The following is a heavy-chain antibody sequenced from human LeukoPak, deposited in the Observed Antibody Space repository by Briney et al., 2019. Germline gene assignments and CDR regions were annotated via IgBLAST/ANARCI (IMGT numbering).Heavy chain of an antibody. V-gene: IGHV3-23*01. D-gene: IGHD4-23*01. CDR1: GFTFNSYA. J-gene: IGHJ4*02. CDR2: ISGSGGST. Sequence: GGSLRLSCAASGFTFNSYATSWVRQAPGKGLEWVSAISGSGGSTYYADSVKGRFTISRDNSKNTLYLQMNSLRAEDTAVYYCAKFIGYDGSSNIDYWGQGTLVTVSS. CDR3: AKFIGYDGSSNIDY.